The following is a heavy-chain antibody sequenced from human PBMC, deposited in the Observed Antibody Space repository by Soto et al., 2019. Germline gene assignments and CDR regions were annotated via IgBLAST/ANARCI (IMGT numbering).Heavy chain of an antibody. V-gene: IGHV4-34*01. J-gene: IGHJ4*02. CDR1: GGSFSGYY. Sequence: PSETLSLTCAVYGGSFSGYYWSWIRQPPGKGLEWIGEINHSGSTNYNPSLKSRVTISVDTSKNQFSLKLSSVTAADTAVYYCARGHDPAFFDYWGQGTLVTVS. D-gene: IGHD3-3*02. CDR3: ARGHDPAFFDY. CDR2: INHSGST.